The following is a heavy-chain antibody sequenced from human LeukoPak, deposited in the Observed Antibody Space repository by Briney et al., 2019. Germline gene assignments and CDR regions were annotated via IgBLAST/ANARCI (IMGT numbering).Heavy chain of an antibody. V-gene: IGHV4-59*08. D-gene: IGHD5-18*01. Sequence: MPSETLSLTCVVSGGSINNYYWSWIRQPPGKGLEWIAYIHSNGNTNYNPSFKSRVTVSVDTSKNQLSLRLTSVAAADTAIYYSARQPSATAAFDIWGQGTMVIVSS. CDR2: IHSNGNT. CDR3: ARQPSATAAFDI. J-gene: IGHJ3*02. CDR1: GGSINNYY.